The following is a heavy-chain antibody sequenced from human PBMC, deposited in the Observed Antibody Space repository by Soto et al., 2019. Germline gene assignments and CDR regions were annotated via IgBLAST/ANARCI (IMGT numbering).Heavy chain of an antibody. Sequence: PXETLSLRSNVSGVSISNYNWTWVRQSPEKGLEWIGYMYYNGNINYNPSLKSRVTISIDKSKNQFSLTMKSVTAADTAVYYCASGGNWFDPWGQGVLVTVSS. CDR2: MYYNGNI. CDR3: ASGGNWFDP. V-gene: IGHV4-59*01. D-gene: IGHD3-16*01. CDR1: GVSISNYN. J-gene: IGHJ5*02.